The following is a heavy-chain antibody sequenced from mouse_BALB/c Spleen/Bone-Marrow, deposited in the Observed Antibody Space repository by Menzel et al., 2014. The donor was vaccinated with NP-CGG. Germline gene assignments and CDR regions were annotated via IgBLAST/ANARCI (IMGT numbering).Heavy chain of an antibody. CDR3: TRDNSPFDY. Sequence: EVQLVESGGGLVKPGGSLKLSCAASGFTFSSYTMSWVRQTPEKRLEWVATITSGGSYTYYPGSVKGRFTISRDNAKNTLYLQMSSLKSEDTAMYYCTRDNSPFDYWGQGTTLTVSS. V-gene: IGHV5-6-4*01. CDR1: GFTFSSYT. D-gene: IGHD3-1*01. CDR2: ITSGGSYT. J-gene: IGHJ2*01.